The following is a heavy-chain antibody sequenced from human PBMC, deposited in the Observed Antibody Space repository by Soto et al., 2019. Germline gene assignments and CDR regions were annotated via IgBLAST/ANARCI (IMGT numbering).Heavy chain of an antibody. J-gene: IGHJ3*02. CDR2: IYYSGST. D-gene: IGHD2-15*01. V-gene: IGHV4-30-4*01. Sequence: SETLSLTCTASGGSISSGNCYWSWIRQPPGKGLEWIGYIYYSGSTYYNPSLKSRVTISVDTSKNQFSLKLSSVTAADTAVYYCARGVVVDVPGAFDIWGQGTMVTVSS. CDR3: ARGVVVDVPGAFDI. CDR1: GGSISSGNCY.